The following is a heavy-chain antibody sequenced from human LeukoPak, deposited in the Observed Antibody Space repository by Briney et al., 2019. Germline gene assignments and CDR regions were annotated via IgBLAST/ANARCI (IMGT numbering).Heavy chain of an antibody. D-gene: IGHD3-22*01. J-gene: IGHJ4*02. CDR2: ISASGATT. CDR3: AKLASYYYDSSGYYHHFDY. V-gene: IGHV3-23*01. Sequence: GGSLRLSCAASGSTFTSYAMNWVRQAPGKGLEWVSVISASGATTDYADSVKGRFTISRDNSKNTLYLQMNSLRAEDTAVYYCAKLASYYYDSSGYYHHFDYWGQGTLVTVSS. CDR1: GSTFTSYA.